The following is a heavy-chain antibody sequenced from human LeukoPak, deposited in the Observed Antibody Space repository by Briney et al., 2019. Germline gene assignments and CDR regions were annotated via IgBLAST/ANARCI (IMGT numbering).Heavy chain of an antibody. Sequence: GGSLRLSCAASGFSFSSYEMNWVRQAPGKGLEWVSYISDSSSTIFYADSVKGRFTISRDNAKNSLYLQMNSLRAEDTAVYYCATDLIVGATIRYYFDYWGQGTLVTVSS. J-gene: IGHJ4*02. CDR3: ATDLIVGATIRYYFDY. CDR1: GFSFSSYE. V-gene: IGHV3-48*01. D-gene: IGHD1-26*01. CDR2: ISDSSSTI.